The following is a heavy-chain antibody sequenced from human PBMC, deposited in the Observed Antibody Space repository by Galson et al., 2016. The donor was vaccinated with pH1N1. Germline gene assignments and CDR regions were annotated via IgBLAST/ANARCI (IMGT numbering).Heavy chain of an antibody. J-gene: IGHJ5*02. D-gene: IGHD1-26*01. Sequence: SLRLSCAASGFTFSSYRMSWVRQAPGKGLEWVSYISGRSSTIYYADSVKGRFTVSRDNAKNSLYLHMNSLRAEDTAVYYCARDSGSYRLYYLDPWGQGTLVTVSS. CDR1: GFTFSSYR. CDR3: ARDSGSYRLYYLDP. V-gene: IGHV3-48*01. CDR2: ISGRSSTI.